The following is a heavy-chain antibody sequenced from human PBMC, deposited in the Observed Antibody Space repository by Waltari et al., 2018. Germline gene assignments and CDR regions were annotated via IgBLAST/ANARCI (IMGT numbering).Heavy chain of an antibody. Sequence: QVQLVQSGAEVNKPGASVKVSCKASGYTFTSYGISWVRQAPGQGLEWMGWNTAYNGNTYYAQKLQGRVTMTTDTSTNTAYMELRSLRSDDTAVYYCARDRAVVGINRQGPGDYWGQGTLVTVSS. D-gene: IGHD3-22*01. V-gene: IGHV1-18*04. CDR1: GYTFTSYG. CDR3: ARDRAVVGINRQGPGDY. CDR2: NTAYNGNT. J-gene: IGHJ4*02.